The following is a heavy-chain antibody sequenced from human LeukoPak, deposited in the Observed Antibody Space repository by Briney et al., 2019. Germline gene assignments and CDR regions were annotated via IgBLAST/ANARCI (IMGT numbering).Heavy chain of an antibody. CDR2: ISGSGGST. CDR3: AARYYDFRSGWAFDY. J-gene: IGHJ4*02. CDR1: GFTFSSYA. D-gene: IGHD3-3*01. Sequence: GGSLRLSCAASGFTFSSYAMSWVRQAPGKGLEWVSAISGSGGSTNYADSVKGRFTISRDNSKNTLYLQMNSLRAEDTAVYYCAARYYDFRSGWAFDYWGQGTLVTGSS. V-gene: IGHV3-23*01.